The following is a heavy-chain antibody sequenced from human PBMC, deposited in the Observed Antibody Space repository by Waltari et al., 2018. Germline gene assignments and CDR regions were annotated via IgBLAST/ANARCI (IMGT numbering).Heavy chain of an antibody. CDR1: GSTFSSYS. V-gene: IGHV3-21*01. J-gene: IGHJ4*02. CDR3: ARDVLKNRLLFDY. CDR2: ISSSSSYI. Sequence: EVQLVESGGGLVKPGGSLRLSCAASGSTFSSYSMTWVRQAPGKGLEWVSSISSSSSYIYYADSVKGRFTISRDNAKNSLYLQMNSLRAEDTAVYYCARDVLKNRLLFDYWGQGTLVTVSS. D-gene: IGHD2-8*01.